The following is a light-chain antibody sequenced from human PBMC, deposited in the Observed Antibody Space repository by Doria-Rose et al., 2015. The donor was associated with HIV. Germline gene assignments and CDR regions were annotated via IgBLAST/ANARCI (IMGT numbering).Light chain of an antibody. Sequence: EKVTITCRASARVSYMYWYQQKPRCSRRLLIYDTSNLSSGVPVRFSGSGSGTSYSLRISLMEAEDAATYYCQQWSSYPLTFG. CDR3: QQWSSYPLT. V-gene: IGKV1-27*01. CDR2: DTS. J-gene: IGKJ4*02. CDR1: SARVSY.